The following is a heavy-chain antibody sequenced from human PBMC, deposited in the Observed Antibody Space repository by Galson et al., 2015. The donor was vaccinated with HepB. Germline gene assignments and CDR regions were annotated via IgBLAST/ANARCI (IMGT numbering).Heavy chain of an antibody. D-gene: IGHD2-21*02. V-gene: IGHV4-59*08. Sequence: SETLSLTCTVSAGSISNYYWSWIRQPPGKGLEWIGYVRYTGTTEYNPFLNRPVTISVDASGNQVSLRLRSVTAADTAVYFCARHPGRGSDGYAFDNWGQGILVTVSS. CDR2: VRYTGTT. CDR1: AGSISNYY. J-gene: IGHJ4*02. CDR3: ARHPGRGSDGYAFDN.